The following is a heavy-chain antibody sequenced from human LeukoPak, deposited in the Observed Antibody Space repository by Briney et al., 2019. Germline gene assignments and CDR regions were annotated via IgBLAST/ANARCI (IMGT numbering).Heavy chain of an antibody. D-gene: IGHD2-15*01. J-gene: IGHJ4*02. CDR1: GYTFTSYG. CDR3: AICSAGLYYFDY. V-gene: IGHV1-18*01. Sequence: ASVKVSCKASGYTFTSYGISWVRQAPGQGLEWMGWISAYNGNTNYAQKFQGRVTIIADDSTHIPYMELSSLRSEDTAVYYCAICSAGLYYFDYWGQGTLVTVSS. CDR2: ISAYNGNT.